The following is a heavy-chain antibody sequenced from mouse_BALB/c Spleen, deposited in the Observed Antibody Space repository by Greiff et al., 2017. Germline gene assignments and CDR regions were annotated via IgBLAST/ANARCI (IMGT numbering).Heavy chain of an antibody. J-gene: IGHJ4*01. CDR1: GFSLTSYD. CDR2: IWTGGGT. D-gene: IGHD1-3*01. Sequence: VQVVESGPGLVAPSQSLSITCTVSGFSLTSYDISWIRQPPGKGLEWLGVIWTGGGTNYNSAFMSRLSISKDNSKSQVFLKMNSLQTDDTAIYYCVRSGNPYYYAMDYWGQGTSVTVSS. CDR3: VRSGNPYYYAMDY. V-gene: IGHV2-9-2*01.